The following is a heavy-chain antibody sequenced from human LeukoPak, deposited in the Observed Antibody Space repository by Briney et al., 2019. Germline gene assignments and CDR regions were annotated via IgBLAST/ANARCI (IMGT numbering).Heavy chain of an antibody. J-gene: IGHJ6*02. D-gene: IGHD2-15*01. V-gene: IGHV3-30-3*01. CDR1: GFTFSSYA. Sequence: GRSLGLSCAASGFTFSSYAMHWVRQAPGKGLEWVAVISYDGSNKYYADSVKGRFTISRDNSKNTLYLQMNSLRAEDTAVYYCAREDSMDVWGQGTTVTVSS. CDR2: ISYDGSNK. CDR3: AREDSMDV.